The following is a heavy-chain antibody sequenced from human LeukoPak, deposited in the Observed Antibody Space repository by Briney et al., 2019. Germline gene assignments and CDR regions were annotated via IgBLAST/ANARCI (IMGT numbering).Heavy chain of an antibody. CDR2: IYYSGST. D-gene: IGHD1-14*01. Sequence: PSESLSLTCTVSGGSISSYYWSWIWQPPGKGLEWIGYIYYSGSTNYNPSLKSRVTISVDTSKNQFSLKLSSVTAADTAVYYCANKPAGFAPWGQGTLVTVSS. V-gene: IGHV4-59*08. J-gene: IGHJ5*02. CDR3: ANKPAGFAP. CDR1: GGSISSYY.